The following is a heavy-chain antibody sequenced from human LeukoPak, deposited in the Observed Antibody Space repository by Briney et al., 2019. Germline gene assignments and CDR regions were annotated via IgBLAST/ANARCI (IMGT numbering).Heavy chain of an antibody. D-gene: IGHD4-17*01. J-gene: IGHJ4*02. CDR1: GGSLSSSSYY. Sequence: PSETLSLTCTVSGGSLSSSSYYWGWIRQPPGKGLEWIGSIYYSGSTNYNPSLKSRVTISVDTSKNQFSLKLSSVTAADTAVYYCARERAVTTYYYFDYWGQGTLVTVSS. V-gene: IGHV4-39*07. CDR3: ARERAVTTYYYFDY. CDR2: IYYSGST.